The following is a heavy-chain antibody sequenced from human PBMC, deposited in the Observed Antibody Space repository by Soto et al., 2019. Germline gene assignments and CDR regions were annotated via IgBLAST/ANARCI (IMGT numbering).Heavy chain of an antibody. V-gene: IGHV1-8*01. Sequence: QVQLVQSGAEVKKPGASVKVSCKASGYTFTNYDINWVRRATGQGLEWMGWVNPNSGNTGNAQKFQGRLTMTRNTAISTAYMELSSLTSEDTAVYDCVRGKDYYYGMDVWGQGTTVTVSS. CDR2: VNPNSGNT. CDR3: VRGKDYYYGMDV. CDR1: GYTFTNYD. J-gene: IGHJ6*02.